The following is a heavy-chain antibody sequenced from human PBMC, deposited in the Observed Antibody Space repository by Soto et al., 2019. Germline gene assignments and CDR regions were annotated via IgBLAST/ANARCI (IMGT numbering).Heavy chain of an antibody. V-gene: IGHV3-53*01. D-gene: IGHD2-2*01. CDR1: GFTVSNNY. CDR2: IYSGGYT. CDR3: AAQPGGGGY. Sequence: EVQLVESGGGLIQPGGSLRLSCAVSGFTVSNNYMSWVRQAPGKGLEGVSVIYSGGYTAYGDSVKGRFTISRDNSKNTISLKRKSRGPADTAWFYWAAQPGGGGYWGQGTLVTVSS. J-gene: IGHJ4*02.